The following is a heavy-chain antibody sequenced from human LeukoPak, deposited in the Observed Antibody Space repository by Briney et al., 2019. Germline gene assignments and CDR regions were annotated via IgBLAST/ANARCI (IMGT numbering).Heavy chain of an antibody. CDR2: ISGSGSST. V-gene: IGHV3-23*01. D-gene: IGHD6-13*01. Sequence: PGGSLRLSCAASGFTFSNYDMGWVRQAPGEGLEWVSSISGSGSSTYYAGSVKGRFTISRDNPKNAQYLQMSSLRAEDTAVYYCAKAIAATGRWWIFDYWGQGTLVTVSS. J-gene: IGHJ4*02. CDR3: AKAIAATGRWWIFDY. CDR1: GFTFSNYD.